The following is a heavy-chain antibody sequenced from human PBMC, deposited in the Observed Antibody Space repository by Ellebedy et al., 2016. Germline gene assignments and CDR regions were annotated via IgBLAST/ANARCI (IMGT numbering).Heavy chain of an antibody. Sequence: GSLRLSCSVSGGSISSYYWTWIRQPPGKGLEWIAYFYHSGNTNYSPSLKSRRTISVDTSKNQFSLKLSSVTAADTAVYYCATYTMGRLDYWGQGTLVTVSS. CDR1: GGSISSYY. D-gene: IGHD1-1*01. J-gene: IGHJ4*02. CDR3: ATYTMGRLDY. V-gene: IGHV4-59*08. CDR2: FYHSGNT.